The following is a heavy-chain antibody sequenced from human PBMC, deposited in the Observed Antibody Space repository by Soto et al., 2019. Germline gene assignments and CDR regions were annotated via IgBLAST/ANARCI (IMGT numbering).Heavy chain of an antibody. V-gene: IGHV4-34*01. J-gene: IGHJ5*02. CDR3: AREYGPTVSCSSTSCYELDH. Sequence: QVQLQQWGAGLLKPSETLSLTCAVYGVSFSGYYWSWIRQPPGMGLDLIGEINHSGNTKYNPSLTGRVTISVEPSKNQLYLKLNSVTAADTALYYCAREYGPTVSCSSTSCYELDHWGQGTLVTVSS. D-gene: IGHD2-2*01. CDR1: GVSFSGYY. CDR2: INHSGNT.